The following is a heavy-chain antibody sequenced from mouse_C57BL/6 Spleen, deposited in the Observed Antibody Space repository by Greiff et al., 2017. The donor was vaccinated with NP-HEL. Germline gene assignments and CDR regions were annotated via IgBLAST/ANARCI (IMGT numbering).Heavy chain of an antibody. V-gene: IGHV1-64*01. D-gene: IGHD1-1*01. Sequence: QVQLQQSGAELVKPGASVKLSCKASGYTFTIYWMHWVKQRPGQGLEWIGMIHPNSGSTNYNEKFKSKATLTVDKSSSTAYMQLSSLTSEDSAVYYCARGDYYGSSDYWGQGTTLTVSS. CDR1: GYTFTIYW. CDR3: ARGDYYGSSDY. J-gene: IGHJ2*01. CDR2: IHPNSGST.